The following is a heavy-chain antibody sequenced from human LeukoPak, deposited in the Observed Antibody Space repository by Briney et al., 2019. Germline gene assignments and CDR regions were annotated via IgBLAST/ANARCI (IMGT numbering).Heavy chain of an antibody. D-gene: IGHD3-22*01. CDR2: INPNSGGT. V-gene: IGHV1-2*06. CDR1: GYTFTGYY. Sequence: ASVKVSCKASGYTFTGYYMHWVRQAPGQGLEWMGRINPNSGGTNYAQKFQGRVTMTRDTSISTAYVELSKLRSDDTAVYYCASSRGYYSYFDYWGQGTLVTVSS. J-gene: IGHJ4*02. CDR3: ASSRGYYSYFDY.